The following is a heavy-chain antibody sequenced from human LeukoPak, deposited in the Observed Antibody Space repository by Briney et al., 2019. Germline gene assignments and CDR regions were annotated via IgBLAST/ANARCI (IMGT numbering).Heavy chain of an antibody. CDR3: ARDSGSPLWPRYYFDY. D-gene: IGHD3-10*01. CDR2: ISYDGSNK. V-gene: IGHV3-30-3*01. Sequence: GGSLRLSCAASGFTFSSYAMHWVRQAPGKGLEWVAVISYDGSNKYYADSVKGRFTISRDNSKNTLYLQMNSLRAEDTAVYYCARDSGSPLWPRYYFDYWGQGTLVTVSS. CDR1: GFTFSSYA. J-gene: IGHJ4*02.